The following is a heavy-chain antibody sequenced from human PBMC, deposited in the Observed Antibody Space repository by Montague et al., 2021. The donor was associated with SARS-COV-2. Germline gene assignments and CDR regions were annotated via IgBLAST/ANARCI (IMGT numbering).Heavy chain of an antibody. CDR3: ARGVSYYDFWSGYDYGMDV. Sequence: SETLSLTCTVSSGSVYGHYLAWIRQPPGKGLEWIGYIYYSGSTNYNPSLKSRVTISVDTSKNQFSLKLSSVTAADTAVYYCARGVSYYDFWSGYDYGMDVWGQGTTVTVSS. J-gene: IGHJ6*02. V-gene: IGHV4-59*02. CDR2: IYYSGST. CDR1: SGSVYGHY. D-gene: IGHD3-3*01.